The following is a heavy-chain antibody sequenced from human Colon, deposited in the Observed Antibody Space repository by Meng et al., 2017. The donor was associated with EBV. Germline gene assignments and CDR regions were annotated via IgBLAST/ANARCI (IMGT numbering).Heavy chain of an antibody. CDR3: ARGLPSTNWFDT. CDR1: GYTFTSYD. D-gene: IGHD1-26*01. V-gene: IGHV1-8*01. CDR2: MNPDNGNT. Sequence: QGQLLQSGAEVQKPGALVKSSCQASGYTFTSYDINWVRQAIGQGLEWMGWMNPDNGNTGYAQNFQGRVTMTRYTSKSTAYMELSSLRSEDTAVYYCARGLPSTNWFDTCGQGTLISVSS. J-gene: IGHJ5*02.